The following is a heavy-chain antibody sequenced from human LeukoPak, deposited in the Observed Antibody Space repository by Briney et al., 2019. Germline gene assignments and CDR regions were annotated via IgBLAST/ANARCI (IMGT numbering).Heavy chain of an antibody. D-gene: IGHD3-22*01. CDR3: AKGHYYYDSSGSFDY. Sequence: PGGSLRLSCEASGFTFSSYGMHWVRQAPGKGLEWVTVISYDGSNKYYADSVKGRFTISRDNSKNTLFLEMNSLREEDTAVYYCAKGHYYYDSSGSFDYWGQGTLVTVSS. J-gene: IGHJ4*02. CDR2: ISYDGSNK. V-gene: IGHV3-30*18. CDR1: GFTFSSYG.